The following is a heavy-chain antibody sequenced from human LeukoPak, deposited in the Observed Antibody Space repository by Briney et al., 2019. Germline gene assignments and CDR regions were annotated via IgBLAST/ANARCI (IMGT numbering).Heavy chain of an antibody. V-gene: IGHV3-33*01. CDR1: GFTFSSYG. J-gene: IGHJ4*02. CDR3: ARDMSGSYEAFDY. D-gene: IGHD1-26*01. CDR2: IWYDGSNK. Sequence: GRSLRLSCAASGFTFSSYGMHWVRQAPGKGLEWVAVIWYDGSNKYYADSVKGRFTISRDNSKNTLYLQMNSLRAEHTAVYYCARDMSGSYEAFDYWGQGTLVTVSS.